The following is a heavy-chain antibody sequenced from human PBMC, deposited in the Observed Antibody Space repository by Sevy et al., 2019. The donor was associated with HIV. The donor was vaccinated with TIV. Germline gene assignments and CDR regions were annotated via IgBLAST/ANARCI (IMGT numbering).Heavy chain of an antibody. V-gene: IGHV5-51*01. Sequence: GESLKSSCKGSGYNFPNYGIAWVRQMPGKDLEWMGIIYPGDSDVRYSPSFQGQVTFSADKSISTAYLQWSSLKASDSAIYYCARGVLASYFDYWGQGTLVTVSS. J-gene: IGHJ4*02. CDR3: ARGVLASYFDY. CDR1: GYNFPNYG. CDR2: IYPGDSDV. D-gene: IGHD2-8*01.